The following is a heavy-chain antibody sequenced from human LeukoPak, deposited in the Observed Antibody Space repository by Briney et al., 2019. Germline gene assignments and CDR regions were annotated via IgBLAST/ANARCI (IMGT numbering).Heavy chain of an antibody. J-gene: IGHJ6*02. V-gene: IGHV3-30-3*01. Sequence: GRSLRLSCAASGFTFSSYAMHWVRQAPGKGLEGVAVISYDGSNKYYADSVKGRFTISRDNSKNTLYLQMNSLRAEDTAVYYCASHCTNGVCYTLPEGGMDVWGQGTTVTVSS. D-gene: IGHD2-8*01. CDR3: ASHCTNGVCYTLPEGGMDV. CDR2: ISYDGSNK. CDR1: GFTFSSYA.